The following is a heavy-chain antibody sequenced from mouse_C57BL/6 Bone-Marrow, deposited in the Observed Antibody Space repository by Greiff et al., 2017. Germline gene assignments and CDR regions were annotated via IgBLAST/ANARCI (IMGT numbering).Heavy chain of an antibody. CDR3: ARGGLRRGYYYAMDY. D-gene: IGHD2-4*01. J-gene: IGHJ4*01. Sequence: VQLKQSGGGLVKPGGSLKLSCAASGFTFSSYAMSWVRQTPEKRLEWVATISDGGSYTYYPDNVKGRFTISRDNAKNNLYLQMSHLKSEDTAMYYCARGGLRRGYYYAMDYWGQGTSVTVSS. CDR1: GFTFSSYA. CDR2: ISDGGSYT. V-gene: IGHV5-4*01.